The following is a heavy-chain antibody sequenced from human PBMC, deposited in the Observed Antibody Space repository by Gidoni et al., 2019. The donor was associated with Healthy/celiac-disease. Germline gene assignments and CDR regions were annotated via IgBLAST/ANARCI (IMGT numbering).Heavy chain of an antibody. J-gene: IGHJ6*02. D-gene: IGHD3-22*01. CDR2: ISSSSSTI. V-gene: IGHV3-48*02. CDR3: ARDGSYDSSGYPRGMDV. Sequence: EVQLVESGGGLVQPGGSLRLSCAASGFPFSSYSMNWVRQAPGKGLEWVSYISSSSSTIYYADSVKGRFTISRDNAKNSLYLQMNSLRDEDTAVYYCARDGSYDSSGYPRGMDVWGQGTTVTVSS. CDR1: GFPFSSYS.